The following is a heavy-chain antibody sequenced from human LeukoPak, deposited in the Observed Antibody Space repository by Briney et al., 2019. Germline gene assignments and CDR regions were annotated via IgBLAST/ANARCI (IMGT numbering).Heavy chain of an antibody. D-gene: IGHD3-3*01. CDR2: IKQDGSEK. CDR3: ARASGYYHYYYMDV. V-gene: IGHV3-7*01. J-gene: IGHJ6*03. CDR1: GFTFSSYA. Sequence: PGGSLRLSCAASGFTFSSYAMSWVRQAPGKGLEWVANIKQDGSEKYYVDSVKGRFTISRDNAKNSLYLQMNSLRAEDTAVYYCARASGYYHYYYMDVWGKGTTVTVSS.